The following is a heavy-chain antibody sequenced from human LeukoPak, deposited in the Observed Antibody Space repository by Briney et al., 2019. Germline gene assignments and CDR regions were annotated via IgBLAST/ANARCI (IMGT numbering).Heavy chain of an antibody. CDR2: MNPNSGNT. V-gene: IGHV1-8*01. D-gene: IGHD3-3*01. CDR1: GYTFTSYD. J-gene: IGHJ5*02. CDR3: ARVNQAITISGVVIIPLYWFDP. Sequence: ASVKVSCKASGYTFTSYDINWVRQATGQGLEWMGWMNPNSGNTGYAQKFQGRVTMTRNTSISTAYMELSSLRSEDTAVYYCARVNQAITISGVVIIPLYWFDPWGQGTLVTVSS.